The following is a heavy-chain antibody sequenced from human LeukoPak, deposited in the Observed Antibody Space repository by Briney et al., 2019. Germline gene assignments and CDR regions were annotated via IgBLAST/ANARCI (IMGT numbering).Heavy chain of an antibody. Sequence: GASVKVSCKASGYTFTSYDINWVRQATGQGLEWMGWMNPNSGNTGYAQKFQGRVTMTRNTSISTAYMELSSLRSEDTAVYYCARSSAASWGAARRKHWFDPWGQGTLVTVSS. J-gene: IGHJ5*02. D-gene: IGHD6-6*01. V-gene: IGHV1-8*01. CDR3: ARSSAASWGAARRKHWFDP. CDR1: GYTFTSYD. CDR2: MNPNSGNT.